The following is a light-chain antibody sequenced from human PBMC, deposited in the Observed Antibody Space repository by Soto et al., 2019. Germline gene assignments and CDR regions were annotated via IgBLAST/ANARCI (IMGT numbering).Light chain of an antibody. Sequence: EIVLTQSPGTLSLSPGERATLSCRASQSVSSSYLAWYQQKPGQAPRLLIYGASSRATGIPDRFSGSGSGTDFSLTISRLEPEDVAVYYCQQYGSSSYTFGQGTKLVIK. J-gene: IGKJ2*01. CDR3: QQYGSSSYT. CDR2: GAS. V-gene: IGKV3-20*01. CDR1: QSVSSSY.